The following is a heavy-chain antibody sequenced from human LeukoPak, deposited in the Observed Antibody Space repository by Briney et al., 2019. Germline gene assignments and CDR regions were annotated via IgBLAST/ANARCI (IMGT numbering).Heavy chain of an antibody. V-gene: IGHV3-48*02. D-gene: IGHD3-3*01. J-gene: IGHJ4*02. CDR3: ARDLDFWSGYYHRGYFDY. CDR2: VTSSSTTI. Sequence: GGSLRLSCAASRFTFNSYAMSWVRQAPGKGLAWVSYVTSSSTTIYYADSVKGRFTTSRDNAKNSLYLRMNSLRDEDTAVYYCARDLDFWSGYYHRGYFDYWGQGTLVTVSS. CDR1: RFTFNSYA.